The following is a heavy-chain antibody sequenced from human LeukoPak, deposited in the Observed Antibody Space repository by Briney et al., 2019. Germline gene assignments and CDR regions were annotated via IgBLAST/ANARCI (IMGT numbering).Heavy chain of an antibody. J-gene: IGHJ4*02. CDR1: GFTFSSYG. CDR2: IGTAGDT. V-gene: IGHV3-13*01. Sequence: GGTLRLSCAASGFTFSSYGMSWVRQAPGKGLEWVSAIGTAGDTYYPGSVKGRFTISRENAKNSLYLQMNSLRAGDTAVYYCARATWTFGGSLDYWGQGTLVTVSS. CDR3: ARATWTFGGSLDY. D-gene: IGHD3-16*01.